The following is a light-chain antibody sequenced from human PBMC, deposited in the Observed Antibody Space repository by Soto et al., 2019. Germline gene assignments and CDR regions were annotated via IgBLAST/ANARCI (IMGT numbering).Light chain of an antibody. J-gene: IGKJ5*01. V-gene: IGKV1-9*01. CDR3: QHLNSYPIT. CDR1: QGVSSH. Sequence: IQLTQFQSSLSASVGDGVTITCRASQGVSSHLAWHQQKPGKAPKLLIYEVSTLQGGVPSRFSGSGSGTDFTLTISSLQPEDFATYYCQHLNSYPITFGQGTRLEIK. CDR2: EVS.